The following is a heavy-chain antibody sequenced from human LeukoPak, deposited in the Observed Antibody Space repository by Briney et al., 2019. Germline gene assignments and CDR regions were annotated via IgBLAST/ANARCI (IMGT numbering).Heavy chain of an antibody. CDR2: IYSGGST. Sequence: AGGSLRLSCADSGFTVSSNYMRWVRQAPGKGLEWVSVIYSGGSTHYADFVKGRFTISRDNSKNTLYLQMNSLRAEDTAVYYCARDRLHYDSLTGYPADWGQGTLVTVSS. D-gene: IGHD3-9*01. CDR1: GFTVSSNY. V-gene: IGHV3-66*01. J-gene: IGHJ4*02. CDR3: ARDRLHYDSLTGYPAD.